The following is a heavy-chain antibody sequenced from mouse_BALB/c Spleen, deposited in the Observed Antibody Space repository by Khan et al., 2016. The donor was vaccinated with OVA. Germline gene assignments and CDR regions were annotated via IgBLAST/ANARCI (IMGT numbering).Heavy chain of an antibody. CDR2: INPSNGYT. CDR1: GYTFTSYT. V-gene: IGHV1-4*01. D-gene: IGHD2-10*01. J-gene: IGHJ3*01. Sequence: QVQLQQSGAELARPGASVKMSCKASGYTFTSYTIHWIKKRPGQVLEWIGYINPSNGYTNYNQKFKDKATLTTDKSSTTAYLQLSSLTSDDSAVYNCVRDGAYQRKDGWFAYWGQGTLVTVSA. CDR3: VRDGAYQRKDGWFAY.